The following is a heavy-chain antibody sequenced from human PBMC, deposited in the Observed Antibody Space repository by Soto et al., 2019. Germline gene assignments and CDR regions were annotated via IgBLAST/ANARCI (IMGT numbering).Heavy chain of an antibody. Sequence: GESLKISCKGSGYSLTSYWIGWVRQMPGKGLEWMGIIYPGDSDTRYSPSFQGQVTISADKSISTAYLQWSSLKASDTAMYYCARPSSYCGGDCYSPPDAFDIWGQGTMVTVSS. D-gene: IGHD2-21*02. CDR1: GYSLTSYW. CDR3: ARPSSYCGGDCYSPPDAFDI. V-gene: IGHV5-51*01. J-gene: IGHJ3*02. CDR2: IYPGDSDT.